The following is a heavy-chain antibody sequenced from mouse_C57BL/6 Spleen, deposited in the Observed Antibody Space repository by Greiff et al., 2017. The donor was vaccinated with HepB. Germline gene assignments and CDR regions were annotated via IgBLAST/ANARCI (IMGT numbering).Heavy chain of an antibody. CDR3: ARYRDHGSSSYYYAMDY. J-gene: IGHJ4*01. V-gene: IGHV5-9*01. CDR2: ISGGGGNT. Sequence: EVKLVESGGGLVKPGGSLKLSCAASGFTFSSYTMSWVRQTPEKRLEWVATISGGGGNTYYPDSVKGRFTISRDNAKNTLYLQMSSLRSEDTALYYCARYRDHGSSSYYYAMDYWGQGTSVTVSS. CDR1: GFTFSSYT. D-gene: IGHD1-1*01.